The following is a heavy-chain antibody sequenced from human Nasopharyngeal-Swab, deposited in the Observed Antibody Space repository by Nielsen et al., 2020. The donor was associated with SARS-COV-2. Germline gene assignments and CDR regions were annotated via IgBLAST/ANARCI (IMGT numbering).Heavy chain of an antibody. Sequence: SETLSLTCTVSGGSISSSSYYWGWIRQPPGKGLEWIGSIYYSGSTYYNPSLKSRVTISVDTSKNQFSLKLSSVTAADTAVYYCARHGAPSLWFGELLAYYYYGMDAWGQGTTVTVSS. CDR1: GGSISSSSYY. J-gene: IGHJ6*02. CDR3: ARHGAPSLWFGELLAYYYYGMDA. D-gene: IGHD3-10*01. V-gene: IGHV4-39*01. CDR2: IYYSGST.